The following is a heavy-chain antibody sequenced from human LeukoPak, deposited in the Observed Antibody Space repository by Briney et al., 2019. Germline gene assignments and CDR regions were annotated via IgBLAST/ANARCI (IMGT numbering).Heavy chain of an antibody. CDR1: GGTFSSYA. CDR2: IIPILGIA. CDR3: ARDLGGYNYYYYGMDV. V-gene: IGHV1-69*04. J-gene: IGHJ6*02. Sequence: ASVKVSCKASGGTFSSYAISWVRQAPGQGLEWMGRIIPILGIANNAQKFQGRVTITADKSTSTAYMELSSLRSEDTAVYYCARDLGGYNYYYYGMDVWGQGTTVTVSS. D-gene: IGHD3-22*01.